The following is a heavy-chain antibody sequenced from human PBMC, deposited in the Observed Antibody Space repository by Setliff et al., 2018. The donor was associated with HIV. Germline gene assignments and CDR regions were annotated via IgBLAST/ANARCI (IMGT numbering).Heavy chain of an antibody. J-gene: IGHJ5*02. CDR3: ARFRVERRLSNWFDP. Sequence: ETLSLTCIVSGGSISSYYWSWIRQPPGKGLEWIGYIYYSGSTNYNPSLKNRVTISIDTSKKQFSLNLSSVTAADTAVYYCARFRVERRLSNWFDPWGQGTLVTVSS. CDR1: GGSISSYY. CDR2: IYYSGST. D-gene: IGHD1-1*01. V-gene: IGHV4-59*01.